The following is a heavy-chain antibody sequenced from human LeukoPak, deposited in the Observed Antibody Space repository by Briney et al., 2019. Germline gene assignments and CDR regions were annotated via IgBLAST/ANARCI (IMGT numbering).Heavy chain of an antibody. J-gene: IGHJ5*01. CDR3: VKDTRRDNNNWYGF. V-gene: IGHV3-9*01. D-gene: IGHD6-6*01. Sequence: PGGSLRLSCAASGFIFDDYSMHWVRQAPGKGLEWVSGISWNSGVIVYADSVKGRFTISRDNAKNSLFLQMNSLRVEDTAFYYCVKDTRRDNNNWYGFWGQGALVTVSS. CDR1: GFIFDDYS. CDR2: ISWNSGVI.